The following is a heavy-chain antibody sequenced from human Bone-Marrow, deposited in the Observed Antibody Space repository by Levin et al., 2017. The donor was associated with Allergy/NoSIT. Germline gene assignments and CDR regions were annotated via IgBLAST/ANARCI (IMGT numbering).Heavy chain of an antibody. Sequence: SETLSLTCTVSGVSVATRSWWSWLRQSPERGLEWIGEIYQTGVTNDNPSLKSRVTILIDKSRNEFSLTLTSVTAADTSIYYGARVRRVEDTFYFDPWGQGRLVVVSS. D-gene: IGHD2/OR15-2a*01. CDR1: GVSVATRSW. V-gene: IGHV4-4*02. CDR3: ARVRRVEDTFYFDP. J-gene: IGHJ4*02. CDR2: IYQTGVT.